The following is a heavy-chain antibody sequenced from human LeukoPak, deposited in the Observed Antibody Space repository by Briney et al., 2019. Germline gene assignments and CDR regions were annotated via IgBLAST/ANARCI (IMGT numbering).Heavy chain of an antibody. D-gene: IGHD3-10*02. CDR1: GFTFSSYS. Sequence: GGSLRLSCAASGFTFSSYSMNWVRQAPGKGLEWVSYISSSSSTLYYADSVKGRFTISRDNAKNSLYLQMNSLRAEDTAVYYCAELGITMIGGVWGKGTTVTISS. J-gene: IGHJ6*04. CDR2: ISSSSSTL. V-gene: IGHV3-48*04. CDR3: AELGITMIGGV.